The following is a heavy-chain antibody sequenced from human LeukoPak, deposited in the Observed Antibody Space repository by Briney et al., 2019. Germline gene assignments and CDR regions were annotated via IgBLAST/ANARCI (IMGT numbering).Heavy chain of an antibody. CDR3: ARDGAARGSGSFGD. CDR2: IKKDGSEK. D-gene: IGHD3-10*01. Sequence: GGSLRLSCVASGFIFSGYWMSWVRQTPGKGLEWVANIKKDGSEKFYVDSVKGRFTISRDNARNSLFLQMNSLKVEDTAVYFCARDGAARGSGSFGDWGQGTLVTVSS. CDR1: GFIFSGYW. V-gene: IGHV3-7*03. J-gene: IGHJ4*02.